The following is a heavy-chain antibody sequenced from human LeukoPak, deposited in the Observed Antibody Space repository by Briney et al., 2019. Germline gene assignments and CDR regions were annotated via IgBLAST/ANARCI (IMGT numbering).Heavy chain of an antibody. Sequence: GGSLRLSCAASGFTFSTYWMHWVRQAPGKGLVWVSRIDTDGSSTSYADSVKGRFTISRDNAKNTLYLQMNSLRAEDTAVYYCTRDRYGDYSDCWGQGILVTVSS. CDR1: GFTFSTYW. CDR3: TRDRYGDYSDC. V-gene: IGHV3-74*01. CDR2: IDTDGSST. D-gene: IGHD4-17*01. J-gene: IGHJ4*02.